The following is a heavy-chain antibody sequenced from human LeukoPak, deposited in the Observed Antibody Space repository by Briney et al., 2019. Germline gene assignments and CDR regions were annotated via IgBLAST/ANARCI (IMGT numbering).Heavy chain of an antibody. Sequence: GGSLRLSCAASGFTFRSYAMSWVRQAPGKGLEWVSAISGSGGSTYYADSVKGRFTISRDNSKNTLYLQMNSLRAEDTAVYYCAKWLGGWFLSSMYYFDYWGQGTLVTVSS. D-gene: IGHD3-10*01. CDR2: ISGSGGST. CDR1: GFTFRSYA. CDR3: AKWLGGWFLSSMYYFDY. V-gene: IGHV3-23*01. J-gene: IGHJ4*02.